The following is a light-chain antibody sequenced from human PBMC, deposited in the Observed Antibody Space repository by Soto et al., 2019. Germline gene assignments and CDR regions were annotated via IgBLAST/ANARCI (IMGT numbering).Light chain of an antibody. Sequence: QSVLTQPASASGSPGQSITISCPGTSSDVGGYNYVSWYQQHPGKAPKLMIYDVSNRPSGVSNRFAGSKSGNTASLTIAGLQVEYEADYYCSSYTSSSTPWVFGGGTKLTVL. V-gene: IGLV2-14*01. CDR1: SSDVGGYNY. CDR3: SSYTSSSTPWV. CDR2: DVS. J-gene: IGLJ3*02.